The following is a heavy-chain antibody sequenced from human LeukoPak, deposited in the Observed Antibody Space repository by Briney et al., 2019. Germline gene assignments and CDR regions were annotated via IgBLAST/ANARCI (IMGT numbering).Heavy chain of an antibody. CDR3: SRDFDDPTGHYYYLPDY. CDR2: IRFDGTKK. J-gene: IGHJ4*02. V-gene: IGHV3-30*02. CDR1: GFNFRRNG. D-gene: IGHD3-22*01. Sequence: GGSLRLSCAASGFNFRRNGMHWVRQAPGKGLEWVSFIRFDGTKKFYTQSVRGRFTISRDTSINVLYLQMNNLTAEVTAVYYCSRDFDDPTGHYYYLPDYWGPGTLVTVSS.